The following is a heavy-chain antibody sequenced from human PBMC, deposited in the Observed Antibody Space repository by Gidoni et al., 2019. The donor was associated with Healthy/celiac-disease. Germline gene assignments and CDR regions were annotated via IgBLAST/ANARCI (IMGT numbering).Heavy chain of an antibody. D-gene: IGHD6-19*01. CDR3: ARDGGNAAVAGSTYYYYYYMDV. CDR1: GYTFTGYD. CDR2: INPNSGGT. J-gene: IGHJ6*03. Sequence: QVQLVQSGAEVKKPGASVKVSCKAAGYTFTGYDMPWVRQAPGQGLEWLGWINPNSGGTTYAQQFQGWVTMTRDTSISTAYMELSRLRSDDTAVYYCARDGGNAAVAGSTYYYYYYMDVWGKGTTVTVSS. V-gene: IGHV1-2*04.